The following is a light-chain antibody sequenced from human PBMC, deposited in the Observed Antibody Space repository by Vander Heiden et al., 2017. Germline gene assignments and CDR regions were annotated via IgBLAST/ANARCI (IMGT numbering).Light chain of an antibody. Sequence: SPSSLSASVGDRVDITCRASHTIGDWVAWYQQKPGMAPKPLIYATSTLESGVPSRFSGTASGTDFSLTISNLHPEDFATYYCQQYDTFPPTFGGGTKVEV. CDR2: ATS. CDR3: QQYDTFPPT. V-gene: IGKV1D-16*01. CDR1: HTIGDW. J-gene: IGKJ4*01.